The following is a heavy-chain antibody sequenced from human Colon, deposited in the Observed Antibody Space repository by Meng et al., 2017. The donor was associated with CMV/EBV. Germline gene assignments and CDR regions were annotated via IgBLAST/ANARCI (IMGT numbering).Heavy chain of an antibody. J-gene: IGHJ6*02. CDR3: ARDLAVTGLQGGRIYYYGMDV. CDR1: GGSLTSGSYY. D-gene: IGHD6-19*01. Sequence: SETLSLTCTVSGGSLTSGSYYWNWLRQSPGKGLEWIGYIYYSGSSKYNPSLESRVTISVDTSKNQFSLNLSSVTAADTALYFCARDLAVTGLQGGRIYYYGMDVWGQGTTVTVSS. V-gene: IGHV4-61*01. CDR2: IYYSGSS.